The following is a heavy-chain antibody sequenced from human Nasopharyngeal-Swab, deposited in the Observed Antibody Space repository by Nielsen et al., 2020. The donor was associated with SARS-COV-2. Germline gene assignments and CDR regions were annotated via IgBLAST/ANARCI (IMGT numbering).Heavy chain of an antibody. CDR2: ISSSSSYI. Sequence: GGSLRLSCAASGFTFSSYSMNWVRQAPGKGLEWVSSISSSSSYIYYADSVKGRFTISRDNAKNSLYLQMNSLRAEDTAVYYCARDGGNSSSWYWYYYYYMDVWGKGTTVTFSS. J-gene: IGHJ6*03. V-gene: IGHV3-21*01. CDR1: GFTFSSYS. CDR3: ARDGGNSSSWYWYYYYYMDV. D-gene: IGHD6-13*01.